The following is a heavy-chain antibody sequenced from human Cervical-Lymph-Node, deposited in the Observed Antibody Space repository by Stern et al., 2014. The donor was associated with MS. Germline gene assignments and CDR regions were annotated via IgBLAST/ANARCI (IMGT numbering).Heavy chain of an antibody. V-gene: IGHV2-5*01. Sequence: QVTLRESGPTLVKPTQTLTLTCTFSGFSLSTSGVGVGWIRQPPGKALEWLGPLYWNDDKRYSPSLKSRLTITKDTSKNQVVLTMTNMDHVDTATYYCAHSIDYYGSGSYYNFDYWGQGTLVTVSS. CDR3: AHSIDYYGSGSYYNFDY. CDR1: GFSLSTSGVG. CDR2: LYWNDDK. J-gene: IGHJ4*02. D-gene: IGHD3-10*01.